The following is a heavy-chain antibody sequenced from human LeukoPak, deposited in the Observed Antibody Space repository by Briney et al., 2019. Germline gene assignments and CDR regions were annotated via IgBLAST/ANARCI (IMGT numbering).Heavy chain of an antibody. V-gene: IGHV3-21*01. CDR2: ISSSSSYI. CDR3: ARVGGIAAAGTVWYYYYMDV. J-gene: IGHJ6*03. Sequence: GGSLRLSCAASGFTFSSYSMNWVRQAPGKGLEWVSSISSSSSYIYYADSVKGRFTISRDNAKNSLYPQMNSLRAEDTAVYYCARVGGIAAAGTVWYYYYMDVWGKGTTVTVSS. D-gene: IGHD6-13*01. CDR1: GFTFSSYS.